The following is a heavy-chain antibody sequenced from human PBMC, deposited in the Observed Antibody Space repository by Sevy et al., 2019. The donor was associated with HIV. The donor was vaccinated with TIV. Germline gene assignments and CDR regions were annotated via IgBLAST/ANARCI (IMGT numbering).Heavy chain of an antibody. J-gene: IGHJ5*02. D-gene: IGHD2-2*02. CDR1: DGSFSGYY. Sequence: SETLSLTCAVYDGSFSGYYLSWIRQPPGKGLEWIGEINHSGSTNYNPSLKSRVTISVDTSKNQFSLKLSSVTAADTAVYYCVGFLVVVPAAIRGNWFDPWGQGTLVTVSS. V-gene: IGHV4-34*01. CDR3: VGFLVVVPAAIRGNWFDP. CDR2: INHSGST.